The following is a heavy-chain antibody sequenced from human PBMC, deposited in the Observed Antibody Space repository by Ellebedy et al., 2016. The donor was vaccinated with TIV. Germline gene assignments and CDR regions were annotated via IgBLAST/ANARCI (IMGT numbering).Heavy chain of an antibody. CDR3: ARWGSFDI. CDR2: ISSSSSTI. CDR1: GFPFSTYS. J-gene: IGHJ3*02. Sequence: GESLKISCAASGFPFSTYSMNWVRQAPGKGLEWVSHISSSSSTIYYADSVKGRFTISRDNAKNSLYLQMNSLRAEDTAVYYCARWGSFDIWGQGTMVTVSS. V-gene: IGHV3-48*01. D-gene: IGHD3-16*01.